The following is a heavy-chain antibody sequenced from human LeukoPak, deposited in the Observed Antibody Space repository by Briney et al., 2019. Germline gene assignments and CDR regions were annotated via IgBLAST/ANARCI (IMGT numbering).Heavy chain of an antibody. CDR1: GFTVSSNY. Sequence: GGSLRLSCAASGFTVSSNYTSWVRQAPGKGLEWVSVIYSGGSTYYADSVKGRFTISRDNSKNTLYLQMNSLRAEDTAVYYCATVVVGLYYFDYWGQGTLVTVSS. CDR3: ATVVVGLYYFDY. D-gene: IGHD2-2*01. J-gene: IGHJ4*02. V-gene: IGHV3-53*01. CDR2: IYSGGST.